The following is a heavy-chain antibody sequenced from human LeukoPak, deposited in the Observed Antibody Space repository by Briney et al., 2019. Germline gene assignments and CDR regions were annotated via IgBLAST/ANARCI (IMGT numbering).Heavy chain of an antibody. D-gene: IGHD4-17*01. CDR2: INPDSGGT. V-gene: IGHV1-2*06. CDR3: ARATGSYYYYYMDV. CDR1: GYTFTGYY. J-gene: IGHJ6*03. Sequence: GSSVKVSCKASGYTFTGYYMHWVRQAPGQGLEWMGRINPDSGGTNYAQKFQGRVTMTRDTSISTAYMELSRLRSDDTAVYYCARATGSYYYYYMDVWGKGTTVTVSS.